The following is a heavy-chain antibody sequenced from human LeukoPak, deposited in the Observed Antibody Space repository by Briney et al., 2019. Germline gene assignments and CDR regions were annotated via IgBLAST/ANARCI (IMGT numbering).Heavy chain of an antibody. CDR2: IYDSGAA. J-gene: IGHJ4*02. Sequence: SEILSLTCTVSGASISPLYWSWIRQAPGKALEFIGYIYDSGAANYNPSLKSRVTLSVDTSKNQFSLKLTSVTAADTAVYYCARGGVAAKYYFDYWVQGILVTVSS. D-gene: IGHD6-13*01. V-gene: IGHV4-59*11. CDR3: ARGGVAAKYYFDY. CDR1: GASISPLY.